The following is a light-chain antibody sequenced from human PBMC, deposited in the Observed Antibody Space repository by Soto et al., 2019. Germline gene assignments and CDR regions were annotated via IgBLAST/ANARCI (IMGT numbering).Light chain of an antibody. CDR2: DAS. CDR1: QSISNC. J-gene: IGKJ1*01. CDR3: QQYKSYSPWT. Sequence: DIQMTQSPSTLSGSVGDRVTIGCRASQSISNCLAWYQQKPGKAPKLLVYDASTLESGVPSRFSGSGCGTEFTLPISSLQPDDFVAYYCQQYKSYSPWTFGQGTKVDIK. V-gene: IGKV1-5*01.